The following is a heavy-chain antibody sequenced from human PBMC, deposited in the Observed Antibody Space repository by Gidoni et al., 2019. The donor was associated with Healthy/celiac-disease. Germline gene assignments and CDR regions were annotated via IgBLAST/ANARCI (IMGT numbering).Heavy chain of an antibody. Sequence: EVQLVESGGGLIQRGGSLRLSCAASGFTVSSNYMSWIRQAPGKGLEWVSVIYSGGSTYYADSVKGRFTISRDNSKSTLYLQMNSLRAEDTAVYYCAREKRGYDFWSGYNPDYYYYYGMDVWGQGTTVTVSS. CDR2: IYSGGST. CDR1: GFTVSSNY. CDR3: AREKRGYDFWSGYNPDYYYYYGMDV. D-gene: IGHD3-3*01. J-gene: IGHJ6*02. V-gene: IGHV3-53*01.